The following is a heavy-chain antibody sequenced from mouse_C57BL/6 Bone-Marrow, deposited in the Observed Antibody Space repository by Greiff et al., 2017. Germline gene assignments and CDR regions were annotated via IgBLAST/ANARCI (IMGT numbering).Heavy chain of an antibody. CDR1: GFNIKDDY. V-gene: IGHV14-4*01. Sequence: VQLQQSGAELVRPGASVKLSCTASGFNIKDDYMHWVKQRPEQGLEWIGWIDPGNGDTEYASKFQGKATITADTSSNTAYLQLSSLTSEDTAVYYCTIYYYGSWFAYWGQGTLVTVSA. CDR2: IDPGNGDT. J-gene: IGHJ3*01. CDR3: TIYYYGSWFAY. D-gene: IGHD1-1*01.